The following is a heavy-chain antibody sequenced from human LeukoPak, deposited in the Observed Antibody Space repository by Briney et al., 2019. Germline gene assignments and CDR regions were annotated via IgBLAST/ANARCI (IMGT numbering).Heavy chain of an antibody. Sequence: SETLSLTCAVYGGSFSGHSGSWIRQPPGKGLEWIGEINDSGRINYNPSLMSRVSVSVDTSKNRLSLWLTSVTATDTAVYYCARRWNYGRNYYIDVWGNGATVSVSS. D-gene: IGHD1-7*01. CDR2: INDSGRI. CDR1: GGSFSGHS. J-gene: IGHJ6*03. V-gene: IGHV4-34*01. CDR3: ARRWNYGRNYYIDV.